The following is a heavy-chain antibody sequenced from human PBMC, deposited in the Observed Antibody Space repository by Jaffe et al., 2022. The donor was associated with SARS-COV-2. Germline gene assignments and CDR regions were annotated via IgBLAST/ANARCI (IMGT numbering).Heavy chain of an antibody. CDR1: GGSFSGHF. CDR2: INHSGST. Sequence: QVQLQQWGAGLLKPSETLSLTCAVYGGSFSGHFWIWIRQPPGKGLEWIGEINHSGSTNYNPSLKSRVTISLDTSKNQFSLKLSSVTAADTAVYYCARRGRDYGSGSNMDVWGKGTTVTVSS. CDR3: ARRGRDYGSGSNMDV. D-gene: IGHD3-10*01. J-gene: IGHJ6*03. V-gene: IGHV4-34*01.